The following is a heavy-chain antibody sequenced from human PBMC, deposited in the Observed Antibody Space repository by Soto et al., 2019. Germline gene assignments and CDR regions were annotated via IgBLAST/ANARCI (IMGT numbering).Heavy chain of an antibody. CDR2: ISGSGGST. J-gene: IGHJ6*02. Sequence: GGSLRLSCAASGFTFSGYAMSWVRQAPGKGLEWVSAISGSGGSTYYADSVKGRFTISRDNSKNTLYLQMNSLRAEDTAVYYCAKDNTKYSSARYYYYGMDVWGQGTTVTVSS. V-gene: IGHV3-23*01. CDR3: AKDNTKYSSARYYYYGMDV. CDR1: GFTFSGYA. D-gene: IGHD6-19*01.